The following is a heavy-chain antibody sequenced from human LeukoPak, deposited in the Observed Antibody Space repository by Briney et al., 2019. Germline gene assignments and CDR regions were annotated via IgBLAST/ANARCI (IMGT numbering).Heavy chain of an antibody. V-gene: IGHV4-31*03. CDR2: IYYSGSS. CDR3: ARDSYAAVAGGSDY. J-gene: IGHJ4*02. D-gene: IGHD6-19*01. CDR1: GGSINNGGYY. Sequence: PSQTLSLTCTVSGGSINNGGYYWSWIRQHPGTGLEWIGYIYYSGSSYYNPSLRSRVTISVDTSKNHFSLKLSSVTAADTAVYYCARDSYAAVAGGSDYWGQGTLVTVSS.